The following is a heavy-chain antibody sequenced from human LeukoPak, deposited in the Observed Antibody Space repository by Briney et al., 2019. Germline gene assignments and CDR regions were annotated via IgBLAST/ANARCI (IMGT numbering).Heavy chain of an antibody. J-gene: IGHJ3*02. CDR2: MNPNSGNT. CDR1: GYTFTSYD. D-gene: IGHD3-22*01. CDR3: ARTGVGPTNYDSSGYWDDAFDI. Sequence: ASVKVSCKASGYTFTSYDINWVRQATGQGLEWMGWMNPNSGNTGYAQKFQGRVTITRNTSISTAYMELSSLRSEDTAVYYCARTGVGPTNYDSSGYWDDAFDIWGQGTMVTVSS. V-gene: IGHV1-8*03.